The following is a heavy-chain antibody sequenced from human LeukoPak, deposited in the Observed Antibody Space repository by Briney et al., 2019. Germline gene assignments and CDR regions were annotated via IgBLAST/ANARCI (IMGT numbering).Heavy chain of an antibody. CDR2: IHYRGTT. V-gene: IGHV4-59*11. CDR3: SRGGQGLSDN. Sequence: SETLSLTCTVSGVSISSHYWNWIRQTPGKGLEWIGYIHYRGTTNYNPSLKSRVTMSADTSKHHFSLTLNSVTAADTAVYYCSRGGQGLSDNWGQGILVTVSS. D-gene: IGHD3-10*01. J-gene: IGHJ4*02. CDR1: GVSISSHY.